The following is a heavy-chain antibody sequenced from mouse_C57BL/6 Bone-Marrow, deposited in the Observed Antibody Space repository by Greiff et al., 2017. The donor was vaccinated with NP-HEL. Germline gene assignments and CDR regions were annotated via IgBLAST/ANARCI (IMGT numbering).Heavy chain of an antibody. CDR3: ARNGYSNSYAMDY. D-gene: IGHD2-5*01. Sequence: VKLMESGPGLVAPSQSLSITCTVSGFSLTSYAISWVRQPPGKGLEWLGVIWTGGGTNYNSAPKSRLSISKDNSKSQVFLKMNSLQTEDTARYYCARNGYSNSYAMDYWGQGTSVTVSS. CDR1: GFSLTSYA. CDR2: IWTGGGT. V-gene: IGHV2-9-1*01. J-gene: IGHJ4*01.